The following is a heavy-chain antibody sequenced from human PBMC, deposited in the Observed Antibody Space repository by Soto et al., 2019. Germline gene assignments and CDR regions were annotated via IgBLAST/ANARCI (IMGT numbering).Heavy chain of an antibody. D-gene: IGHD2-21*01. J-gene: IGHJ5*02. CDR3: ATIAPHNWFDP. CDR2: INSDGSST. Sequence: EVQLVESGGGLVQPGGSLRLSCAASGFTFSSYWMHWVRQAPGKGLVWVSRINSDGSSTSYADSVKGRFTISRDNAKNTLYLQMNSLRAQDTAVYYCATIAPHNWFDPWGQGTLVTVSS. V-gene: IGHV3-74*01. CDR1: GFTFSSYW.